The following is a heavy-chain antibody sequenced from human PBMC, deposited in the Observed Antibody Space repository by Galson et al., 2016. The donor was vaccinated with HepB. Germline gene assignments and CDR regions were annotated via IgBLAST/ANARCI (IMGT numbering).Heavy chain of an antibody. CDR3: VTYLVGHGGTGY. J-gene: IGHJ4*02. CDR2: IFYTGSS. CDR1: GGSISSYY. D-gene: IGHD1-1*01. V-gene: IGHV4-59*01. Sequence: SETPSLTCTVSGGSISSYYWSWIRQSPGKGLEWIGYIFYTGSSNYNPSLKSRVSISLDTSKNQFALRLSPVTTADTAVYYCVTYLVGHGGTGYWGKGALVTVSS.